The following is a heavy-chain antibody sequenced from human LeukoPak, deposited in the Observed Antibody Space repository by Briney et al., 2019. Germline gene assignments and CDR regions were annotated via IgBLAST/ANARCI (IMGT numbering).Heavy chain of an antibody. D-gene: IGHD5-12*01. V-gene: IGHV4-59*12. CDR3: ARVNSGYDSLWTYYYYGMDV. Sequence: SETLSLTCTVSGGSISSYYWSWIRQPPGKGLEWIGYIYYSGSTNYNPSLKSRVTISVDTSKNQFSLKLSSVTAADTAVYYCARVNSGYDSLWTYYYYGMDVWGQGTTVTVSS. CDR2: IYYSGST. CDR1: GGSISSYY. J-gene: IGHJ6*02.